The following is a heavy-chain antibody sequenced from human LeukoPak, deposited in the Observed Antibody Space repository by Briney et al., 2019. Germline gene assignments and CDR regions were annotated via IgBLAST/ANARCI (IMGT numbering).Heavy chain of an antibody. V-gene: IGHV4-59*01. J-gene: IGHJ4*02. Sequence: SETLSLTCTVSGDSIGSYFWSWIRQSPGKGLEWIGHIYHSGSTNYNPSLKSRVTISIDTSKNQFSLKLTSVTSADTAVYYCARVPRDSSGYLSLDYWGQGTLVTVSS. CDR1: GDSIGSYF. CDR3: ARVPRDSSGYLSLDY. D-gene: IGHD3-22*01. CDR2: IYHSGST.